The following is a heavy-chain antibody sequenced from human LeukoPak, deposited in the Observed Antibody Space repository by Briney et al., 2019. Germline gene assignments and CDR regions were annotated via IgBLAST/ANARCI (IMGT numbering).Heavy chain of an antibody. V-gene: IGHV3-7*03. D-gene: IGHD5-12*01. Sequence: GGSLRLSCAASGFTFSNYWMSWVRQAPGKGLEWVANINQDGSEKYYVDSVKGRFTISRDNAKNSLYLQMNSLRAEDTALYYCARDSWATKDAFDIWGRGTMVTVSS. CDR3: ARDSWATKDAFDI. J-gene: IGHJ3*02. CDR2: INQDGSEK. CDR1: GFTFSNYW.